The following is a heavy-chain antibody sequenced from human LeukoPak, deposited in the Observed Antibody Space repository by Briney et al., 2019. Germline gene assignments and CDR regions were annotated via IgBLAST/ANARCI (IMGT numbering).Heavy chain of an antibody. CDR3: ARVSDDYVWGSSYFDY. CDR2: IIHIFGTA. Sequence: GASVKVSCKASGGTFSSYAISWVRQAPGQGLEWMGGIIHIFGTANYAQKFQGRVTTTADESTSTAYMELSSLRSEDTAVYYCARVSDDYVWGSSYFDYWGQGTLVTVSS. CDR1: GGTFSSYA. D-gene: IGHD3-16*01. V-gene: IGHV1-69*13. J-gene: IGHJ4*02.